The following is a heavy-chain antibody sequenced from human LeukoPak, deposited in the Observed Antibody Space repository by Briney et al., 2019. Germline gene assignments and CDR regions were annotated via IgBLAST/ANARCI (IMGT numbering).Heavy chain of an antibody. CDR2: ISGYSGNT. D-gene: IGHD2-2*01. CDR3: ARDIATVVHQE. CDR1: GYTFTSYG. J-gene: IGHJ4*02. V-gene: IGHV1-18*01. Sequence: ASVKVSCKXSGYTFTSYGISWVRQAPGQGLEWMGWISGYSGNTNYVQKFQGRVTMATDTSTSTVYMELRSLTSDDTAVYYCARDIATVVHQEWGQGTLVTVSS.